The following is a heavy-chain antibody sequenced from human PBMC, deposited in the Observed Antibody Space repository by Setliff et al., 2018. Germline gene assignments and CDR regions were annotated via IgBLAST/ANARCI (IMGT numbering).Heavy chain of an antibody. CDR3: ARDPRDGSSSPMADN. CDR1: GFTFSSHW. Sequence: PGGSLRLSCAASGFTFSSHWMHWVRQVPGKGLAWVSQINPDATTTYYADSVKGRFTISRDNAKTTLYLQMNSLRVEDTAVHFCARDPRDGSSSPMADNWGQGTLVTVSS. J-gene: IGHJ4*02. D-gene: IGHD3-10*01. V-gene: IGHV3-74*01. CDR2: INPDATTT.